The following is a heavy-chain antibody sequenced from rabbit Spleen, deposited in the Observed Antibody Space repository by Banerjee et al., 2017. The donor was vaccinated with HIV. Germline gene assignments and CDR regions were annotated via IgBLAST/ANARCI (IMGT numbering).Heavy chain of an antibody. V-gene: IGHV1S40*01. D-gene: IGHD4-1*01. CDR1: GFSFSSSYW. CDR3: TRDGAWGGYFDL. Sequence: QSLEESGGDLVKPGASLTLTCTASGFSFSSSYWICWVRQAPGKGLEWIACILGGSSGATYYANWAKGRFTISKTSSTTVTLQMTSLTGAETATYFCTRDGAWGGYFDLRGQGTLVTVS. J-gene: IGHJ4*01. CDR2: ILGGSSGAT.